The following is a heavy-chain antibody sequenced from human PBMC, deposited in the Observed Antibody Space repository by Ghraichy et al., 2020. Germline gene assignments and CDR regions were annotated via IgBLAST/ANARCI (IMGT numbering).Heavy chain of an antibody. J-gene: IGHJ4*02. CDR3: ARVGRLGLRGFYFDY. CDR2: IYHSGST. Sequence: SETLSLTCAVSGGSISSGGYSWSWIRQPPGKGLEWIGYIYHSGSTYYNPSLKSRVTISVDRSKNQFSLKLSSVTAADTAVYYCARVGRLGLRGFYFDYWGQGTLVTVSS. CDR1: GGSISSGGYS. D-gene: IGHD3-10*01. V-gene: IGHV4-30-2*01.